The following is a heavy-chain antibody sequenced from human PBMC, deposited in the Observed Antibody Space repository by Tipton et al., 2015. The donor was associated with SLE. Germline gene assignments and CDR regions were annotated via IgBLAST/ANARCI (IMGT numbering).Heavy chain of an antibody. D-gene: IGHD1-26*01. CDR2: LISSDGNA. CDR3: AKVTHGSYHYFDY. J-gene: IGHJ4*02. Sequence: GSLRLSCAASGFPFSNYDLTWVRQAPGKGLEWVSLISSDGNAHYAASVRGRFTISRDNSRSTLFLQMNSLRPEDTAVYYCAKVTHGSYHYFDYWGQGTLVTVSS. V-gene: IGHV3-23*03. CDR1: GFPFSNYD.